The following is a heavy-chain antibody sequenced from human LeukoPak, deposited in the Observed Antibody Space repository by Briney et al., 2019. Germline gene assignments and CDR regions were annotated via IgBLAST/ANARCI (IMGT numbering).Heavy chain of an antibody. CDR3: ARADEMNMAY. CDR1: GFTFSSDA. V-gene: IGHV3-23*01. D-gene: IGHD4/OR15-4a*01. Sequence: GGSLRLSCIGTGFTFSSDAMGWVRQAPGKGLEWVSGISGSGGSTYYADSVKGRFTISRDNSENTLFLQINSLRAEDTALYYCARADEMNMAYWGQGTLVIVST. CDR2: ISGSGGST. J-gene: IGHJ4*02.